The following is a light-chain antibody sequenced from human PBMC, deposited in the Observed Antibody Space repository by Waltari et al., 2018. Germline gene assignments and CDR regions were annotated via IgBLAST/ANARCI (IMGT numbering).Light chain of an antibody. CDR2: EVS. CDR1: SRDVGNYDF. Sequence: QSALTQPASVSGSPGQSITISCTGSSRDVGNYDFVSCYQQYPGKAPHPIIYEVSNRPSGISNRFSASKSGITASLAISGLQAEDEADYYYSSYTTSSAPGVFGTGTRVTVL. V-gene: IGLV2-14*02. CDR3: SSYTTSSAPGV. J-gene: IGLJ1*01.